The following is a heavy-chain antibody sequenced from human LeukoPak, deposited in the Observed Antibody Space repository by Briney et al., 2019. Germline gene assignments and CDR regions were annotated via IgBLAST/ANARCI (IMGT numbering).Heavy chain of an antibody. CDR1: GFTFGNFL. V-gene: IGHV3-23*01. J-gene: IGHJ4*02. CDR2: ISGSGGDT. Sequence: GVSLRLSCAASGFTFGNFLMTWVRQAPGEGPEWVSAISGSGGDTYYADTVKGRFTISRDNSKNTLYLQMNSLRAEDTAVYYCAKKGATTGDFDYWGQGTLVTVSS. CDR3: AKKGATTGDFDY. D-gene: IGHD1-26*01.